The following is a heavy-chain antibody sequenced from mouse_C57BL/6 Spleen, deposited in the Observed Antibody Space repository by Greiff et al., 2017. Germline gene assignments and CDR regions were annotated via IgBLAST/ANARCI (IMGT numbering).Heavy chain of an antibody. Sequence: QVQLQQSGAELVKPGASVKISCKASGYAFSSYWMNWVKQRPGKGLEWIGQIYPGDGDTNYNGKFKGKATLTADKSSSTAYMQRSSLTSEDSAVYFCARVGDYDDGRYFDYWGQGTTLTVSS. D-gene: IGHD2-4*01. CDR1: GYAFSSYW. CDR2: IYPGDGDT. J-gene: IGHJ2*01. V-gene: IGHV1-80*01. CDR3: ARVGDYDDGRYFDY.